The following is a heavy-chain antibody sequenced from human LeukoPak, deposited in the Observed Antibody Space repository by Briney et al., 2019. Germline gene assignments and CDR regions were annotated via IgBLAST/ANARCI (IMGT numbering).Heavy chain of an antibody. J-gene: IGHJ4*02. CDR2: IRYDGSNK. D-gene: IGHD3-10*01. CDR1: GFTFSSYG. CDR3: AKDLERFGELLQFDY. V-gene: IGHV3-30*02. Sequence: GGSLRLYCAASGFTFSSYGMHWVRQAPGKGLEWVAFIRYDGSNKYYADSVKGRFTISRDNSKNTLYLQMNSLRAEDTAVYYCAKDLERFGELLQFDYWGQGTLVTVSS.